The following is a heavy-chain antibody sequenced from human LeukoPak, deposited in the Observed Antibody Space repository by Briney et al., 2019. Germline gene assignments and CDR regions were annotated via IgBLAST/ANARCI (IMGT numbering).Heavy chain of an antibody. CDR1: AFTFSSYW. Sequence: PGGSLRLSCAASAFTFSSYWMHWVRQAPGQGLVWVSRINSDGSSASYAGSVKGRFIISRDNAKNMLYLQMNSLRAEDTGVYYCARERGGDAFDIWGQGTMVTVSS. V-gene: IGHV3-74*01. CDR2: INSDGSSA. D-gene: IGHD3-16*01. J-gene: IGHJ3*02. CDR3: ARERGGDAFDI.